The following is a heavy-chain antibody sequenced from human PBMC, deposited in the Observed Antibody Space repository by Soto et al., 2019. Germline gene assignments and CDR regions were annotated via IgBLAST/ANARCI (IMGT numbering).Heavy chain of an antibody. CDR3: ARDTFKEAPFTYYYYYGMDV. CDR2: ISYDGSNK. Sequence: GESLKISCAASGFTFSSYAMHWVRQAPGKGLEWVAVISYDGSNKYYADSVKGRFTISRDNSKNTLYLQMNSLRAEDTAVYYCARDTFKEAPFTYYYYYGMDVWGQGTTVTVSS. CDR1: GFTFSSYA. V-gene: IGHV3-30-3*01. J-gene: IGHJ6*02.